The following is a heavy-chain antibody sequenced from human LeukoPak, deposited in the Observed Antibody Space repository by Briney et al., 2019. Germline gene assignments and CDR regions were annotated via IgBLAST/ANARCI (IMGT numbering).Heavy chain of an antibody. CDR2: ISAYNGNT. D-gene: IGHD2-8*01. CDR1: GYTFTGYY. J-gene: IGHJ4*02. Sequence: GASVKVSCKASGYTFTGYYMHWVRQAPGQGLEWMGWISAYNGNTNYAQKLQGRVTMTTDTSTSTAYMELRSLRSDDTAVYYCARDLNGFDYWGQGTLVTVSS. CDR3: ARDLNGFDY. V-gene: IGHV1-18*04.